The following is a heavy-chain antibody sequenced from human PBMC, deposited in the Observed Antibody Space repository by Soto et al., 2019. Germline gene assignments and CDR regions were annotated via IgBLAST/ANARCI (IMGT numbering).Heavy chain of an antibody. J-gene: IGHJ4*02. D-gene: IGHD2-2*01. CDR2: ISGSGGST. CDR3: ARDSTFDPYCSSTSCYFDY. V-gene: IGHV3-23*01. CDR1: GFTFSSYA. Sequence: EVQLLESGGGLVQPGGSLRLSCAASGFTFSSYAMSWVRQAPGKGLEWVSAISGSGGSTYYADSVKGRFTISRDNSKNSLYLKMNSLRAEDTAVYYCARDSTFDPYCSSTSCYFDYWGQGTLVTVSS.